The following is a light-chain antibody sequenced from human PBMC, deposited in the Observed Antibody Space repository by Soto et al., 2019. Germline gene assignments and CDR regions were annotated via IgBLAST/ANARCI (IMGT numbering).Light chain of an antibody. CDR1: SSDVGNYNL. CDR3: CSYAGSSTWL. J-gene: IGLJ3*02. Sequence: QSALTQPASVSGSPGQSITISCTGNSSDVGNYNLVSWYQQHPGKAPKLMIYEGTKRPSGVSDRFSGSKSGNTASLTISGLQAEDEADYYCCSYAGSSTWLFGGGTKLTFL. V-gene: IGLV2-23*01. CDR2: EGT.